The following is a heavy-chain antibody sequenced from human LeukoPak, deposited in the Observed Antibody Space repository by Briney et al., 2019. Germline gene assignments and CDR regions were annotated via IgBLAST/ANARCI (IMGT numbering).Heavy chain of an antibody. CDR1: GFTFSTYS. Sequence: GGSLRLSCAASGFTFSTYSMSWVRQAPGKGLEWVSFISSSSTWINYADSVKGRFTISRDNAKNLPYPQMNSLRAADTAVYYCARDESGWSRDYWGQGTLVTVSS. CDR2: ISSSSTWI. CDR3: ARDESGWSRDY. J-gene: IGHJ4*02. D-gene: IGHD6-13*01. V-gene: IGHV3-21*01.